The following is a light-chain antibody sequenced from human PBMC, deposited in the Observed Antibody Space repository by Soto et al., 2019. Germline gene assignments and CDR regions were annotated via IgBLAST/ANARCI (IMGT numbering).Light chain of an antibody. Sequence: DIQMTQSPSSLSASVGDRVTITCRASQGISNYLAWYQQKPGKVPKLLIYAASTLQSGVPSRFSGSGSGTDFTPTISGLQPEDVATYYCQKYNSAPPENTFGQGTKLEIK. CDR2: AAS. V-gene: IGKV1-27*01. CDR1: QGISNY. J-gene: IGKJ2*01. CDR3: QKYNSAPPENT.